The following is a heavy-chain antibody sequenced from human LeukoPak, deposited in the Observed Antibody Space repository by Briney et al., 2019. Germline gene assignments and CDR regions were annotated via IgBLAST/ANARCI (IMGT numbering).Heavy chain of an antibody. CDR1: GFTFSSCS. CDR2: IIGSGGST. J-gene: IGHJ4*02. D-gene: IGHD3-22*01. CDR3: AKDPTDFDSSGQTYFHY. V-gene: IGHV3-23*01. Sequence: GGSLRLSCAASGFTFSSCSMSWVRQPPGKGLEWVSAIIGSGGSTYYTDSVKGRFTISRDNSKNTLYLQRNSLRAEDTAVYYCAKDPTDFDSSGQTYFHYWGQGTLVTVSS.